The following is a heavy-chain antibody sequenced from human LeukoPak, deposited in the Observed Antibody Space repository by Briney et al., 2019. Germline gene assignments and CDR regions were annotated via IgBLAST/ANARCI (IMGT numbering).Heavy chain of an antibody. Sequence: QPGGSLRLSCVASGFTVRSNYMSWVRQAPGKGLVWVSRINSDGSSTSYADSVKGRFTISRDNAKNTLYLQMNSLRAEDTAVYYCARGHYGSGSYTHDYWGQGTLVTVSS. CDR2: INSDGSST. V-gene: IGHV3-74*01. J-gene: IGHJ4*02. D-gene: IGHD3-10*01. CDR3: ARGHYGSGSYTHDY. CDR1: GFTVRSNY.